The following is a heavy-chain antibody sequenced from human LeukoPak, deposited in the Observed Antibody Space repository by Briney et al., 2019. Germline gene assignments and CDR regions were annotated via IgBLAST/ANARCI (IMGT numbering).Heavy chain of an antibody. Sequence: GGSLRLSCAASGLTFSSYAMSWVRQAPGKGLEWVSSISGSGGSTYYADSVKGRFTISRDNSKNTLYLQMNSLRAEDTAVYYCAREREMEVQGFNYALDVWGQGSTVTVSS. CDR1: GLTFSSYA. J-gene: IGHJ6*02. D-gene: IGHD1-1*01. V-gene: IGHV3-23*01. CDR3: AREREMEVQGFNYALDV. CDR2: ISGSGGST.